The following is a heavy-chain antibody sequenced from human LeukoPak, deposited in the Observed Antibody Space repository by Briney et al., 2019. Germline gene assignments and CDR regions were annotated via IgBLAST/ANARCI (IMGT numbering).Heavy chain of an antibody. D-gene: IGHD3-10*01. V-gene: IGHV3-7*01. Sequence: GGSLRLSCAASEFTFSSYWMSWVRQAPGKGLEWVASIKQDGSEKYYVDSVKGRVTISRDNAKNSLYLQMNSLRVEDTAVYYCAREPSNFGEEPFDLWGQGTLVTVSS. J-gene: IGHJ5*02. CDR2: IKQDGSEK. CDR3: AREPSNFGEEPFDL. CDR1: EFTFSSYW.